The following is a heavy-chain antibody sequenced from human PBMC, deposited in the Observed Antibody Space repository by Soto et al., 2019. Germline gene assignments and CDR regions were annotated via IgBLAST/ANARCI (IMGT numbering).Heavy chain of an antibody. Sequence: SETLSPTCTVYGGSISSGGYYWSWLRQHPGKGLEWIGYIYYSGSTYYNPSLKSRVTISVDTSKNQFSLKLSSVTAADTAVCYCARLTDWVRGVIYPYGMDVWGQGTTVTVS. CDR2: IYYSGST. CDR1: GGSISSGGYY. CDR3: ARLTDWVRGVIYPYGMDV. J-gene: IGHJ6*02. V-gene: IGHV4-31*03. D-gene: IGHD3-10*01.